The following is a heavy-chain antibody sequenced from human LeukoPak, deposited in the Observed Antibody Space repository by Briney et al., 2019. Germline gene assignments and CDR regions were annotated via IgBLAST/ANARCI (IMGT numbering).Heavy chain of an antibody. Sequence: GGSLRLSYAASGFTFSSYGMHWVRQAPGKGLEWVAFIRYDGSNKYYADSVKGRFTISRDNSKNTLYLQMNSLRAEDTAVYYCAKEYEGQQPGRRYFDYWGQGTLVTVSS. CDR2: IRYDGSNK. V-gene: IGHV3-30*02. CDR1: GFTFSSYG. CDR3: AKEYEGQQPGRRYFDY. J-gene: IGHJ4*02. D-gene: IGHD6-13*01.